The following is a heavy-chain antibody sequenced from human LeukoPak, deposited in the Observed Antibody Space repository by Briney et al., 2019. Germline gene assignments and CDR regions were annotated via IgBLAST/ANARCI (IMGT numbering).Heavy chain of an antibody. Sequence: PGGSLRLSCAVSGFTFSSYGMHWVRQTPGKGLEWMAVIPYDGVSKYYADSVKGRFTISRDNSKNTLYLQMNSLRAEDTAVYYCARDGYSGTQRYYFDYWGQGALVIVSS. J-gene: IGHJ4*02. CDR3: ARDGYSGTQRYYFDY. V-gene: IGHV3-30-3*01. CDR1: GFTFSSYG. CDR2: IPYDGVSK. D-gene: IGHD1-26*01.